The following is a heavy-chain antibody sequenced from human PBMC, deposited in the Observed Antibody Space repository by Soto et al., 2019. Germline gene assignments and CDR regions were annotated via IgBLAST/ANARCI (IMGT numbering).Heavy chain of an antibody. CDR2: IRSKANGYAT. V-gene: IGHV3-73*02. D-gene: IGHD2-2*01. Sequence: EVQLVESGGGLVQPGGSLKLSCAASGFTFSGSAMDWVRQASGKGLEWVGRIRSKANGYATAYAASVKGRFTFSRDDSGNTAYLQINCLKTEDTAVYYCTRLSGDCSSASCLSLDYWGQGTLVTVSS. J-gene: IGHJ4*02. CDR3: TRLSGDCSSASCLSLDY. CDR1: GFTFSGSA.